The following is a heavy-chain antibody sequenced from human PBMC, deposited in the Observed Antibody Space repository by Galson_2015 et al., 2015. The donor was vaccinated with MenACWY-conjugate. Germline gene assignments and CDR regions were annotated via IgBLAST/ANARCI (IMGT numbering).Heavy chain of an antibody. Sequence: SVKVSCKASGYTFTSYYMHWVRQAPGQGLEWMGIINPSGGSTSYAQRFQGRVTMTRDTSTSTVYMELSSLRSEDTAVYYCARVRWPNYYYYGMDVWGQGTTVTVSS. D-gene: IGHD4-23*01. J-gene: IGHJ6*02. CDR2: INPSGGST. V-gene: IGHV1-46*01. CDR3: ARVRWPNYYYYGMDV. CDR1: GYTFTSYY.